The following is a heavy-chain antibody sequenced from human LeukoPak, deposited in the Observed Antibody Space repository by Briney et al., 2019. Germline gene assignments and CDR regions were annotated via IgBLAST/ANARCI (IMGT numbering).Heavy chain of an antibody. D-gene: IGHD3-10*01. CDR3: ARVRTRGDWFDP. Sequence: ASVKVSCKASGYTFTSYGISWVRQAPGQGLEWMGWISAYNGNTNYAQKFQGRVTMTRNTSISTAYMELSSLRSEDTAVYYCARVRTRGDWFDPWGQGTLVTVSS. CDR1: GYTFTSYG. CDR2: ISAYNGNT. V-gene: IGHV1-18*01. J-gene: IGHJ5*02.